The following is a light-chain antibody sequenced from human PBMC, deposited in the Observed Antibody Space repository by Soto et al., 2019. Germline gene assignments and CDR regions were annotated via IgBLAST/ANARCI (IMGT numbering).Light chain of an antibody. CDR3: QQFNSYPRT. V-gene: IGKV1-5*03. CDR2: KAA. J-gene: IGKJ1*01. CDR1: KSISGW. Sequence: DIQMTQSPSTLSASVGDRVTITCRASKSISGWFAWYQQKPGKDTKLVIFKAATLESVVPSRCSGSGFGAECPLSISSMQPDDFATYYNQQFNSYPRTFGQGTKVEIK.